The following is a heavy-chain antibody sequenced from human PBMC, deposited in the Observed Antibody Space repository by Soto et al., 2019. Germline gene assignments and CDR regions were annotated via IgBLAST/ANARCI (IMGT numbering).Heavy chain of an antibody. J-gene: IGHJ3*01. V-gene: IGHV1-69*01. Sequence: QVLLVQSGTEVKKPGSSVKVSCQASGGTSSDYALTWVRQAPGQGLEWMGGIIPIFGTANYAQRFQGRVSITADESSSTAYMELSSRKSEDTAVYYCAGSFKYGSGTFDAFDVWGHGTMVMVSS. CDR2: IIPIFGTA. CDR1: GGTSSDYA. D-gene: IGHD3-10*01. CDR3: AGSFKYGSGTFDAFDV.